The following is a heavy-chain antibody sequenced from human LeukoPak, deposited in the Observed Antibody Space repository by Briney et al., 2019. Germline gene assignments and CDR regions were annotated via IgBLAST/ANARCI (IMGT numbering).Heavy chain of an antibody. Sequence: GGSLRLSCAASGFTFSTYWMHWVRQAPGKGLVWVSRINSDGSSTSYADSVKGRFTISRDNAKNTLYLQMNSLGAEDTAVYYCATTYYYDSSGYAGYWGQGTLVTVSS. D-gene: IGHD3-22*01. CDR1: GFTFSTYW. J-gene: IGHJ4*02. V-gene: IGHV3-74*01. CDR2: INSDGSST. CDR3: ATTYYYDSSGYAGY.